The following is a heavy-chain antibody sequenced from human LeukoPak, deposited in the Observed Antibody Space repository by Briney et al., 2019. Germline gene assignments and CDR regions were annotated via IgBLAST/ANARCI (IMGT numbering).Heavy chain of an antibody. CDR2: TNPNRGGT. V-gene: IGHV1-2*04. Sequence: ASVKVSCKASGYTFTGYYMHWVRQAPGQGLEWMGWTNPNRGGTNYAQKFQGWVTMTRDTSISTAYMELSRLRSDDTAVYYCARERSRVTMVRGVIGYYGMDVWGKGTTVTVSS. CDR1: GYTFTGYY. CDR3: ARERSRVTMVRGVIGYYGMDV. J-gene: IGHJ6*04. D-gene: IGHD3-10*01.